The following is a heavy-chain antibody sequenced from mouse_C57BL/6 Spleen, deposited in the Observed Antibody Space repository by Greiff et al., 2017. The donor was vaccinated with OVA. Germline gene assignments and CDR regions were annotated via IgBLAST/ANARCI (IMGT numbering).Heavy chain of an antibody. V-gene: IGHV1-80*01. J-gene: IGHJ4*01. CDR1: GYAFSSYW. CDR2: IYSGDGDT. CDR3: ARTRGSSPYYAMDY. D-gene: IGHD1-1*01. Sequence: QVQLQQSGAELVKPGASVKISCKASGYAFSSYWMNWVKQRPGKGLEWIGQIYSGDGDTNYNGKFKGKATLTADKSSSTAYMQLSSLTAKDSAVYFCARTRGSSPYYAMDYWGKGTSVTVSS.